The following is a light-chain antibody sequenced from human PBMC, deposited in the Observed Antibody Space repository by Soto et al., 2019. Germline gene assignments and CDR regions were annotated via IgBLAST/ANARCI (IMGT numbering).Light chain of an antibody. CDR3: QPYANSPRT. J-gene: IGKJ1*01. CDR1: QSVGSNY. CDR2: GAS. V-gene: IGKV3-20*01. Sequence: EIVLTQSPGTLSLSPGETVTLSCRASQSVGSNYLAWYQQKPGQAPRLLIYGASSRPTVIPDRFSGRGSGTDFTLTISRLEPEDFAVYYCQPYANSPRTFGQGTRVEI.